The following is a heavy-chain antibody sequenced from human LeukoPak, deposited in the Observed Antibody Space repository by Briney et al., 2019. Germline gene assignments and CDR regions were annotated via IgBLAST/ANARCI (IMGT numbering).Heavy chain of an antibody. D-gene: IGHD4/OR15-4a*01. CDR3: AREGLSEQHFDY. CDR2: IWYDGSNK. CDR1: GFTFSSYG. J-gene: IGHJ4*02. V-gene: IGHV3-33*01. Sequence: GGSLRLFCAASGFTFSSYGMHWVRQAPGKGLEWVAVIWYDGSNKYYADSVKGRFTISRDNSKNTLYLQMNSLRAEDTAVYYCAREGLSEQHFDYWGQGTLVTVSS.